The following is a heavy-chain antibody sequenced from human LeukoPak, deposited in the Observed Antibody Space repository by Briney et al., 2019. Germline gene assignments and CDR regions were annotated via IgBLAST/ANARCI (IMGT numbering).Heavy chain of an antibody. CDR2: NIPIFGTA. CDR3: ARGGATGYNWFDP. CDR1: VGTFSSYA. J-gene: IGHJ5*02. V-gene: IGHV1-69*13. D-gene: IGHD4/OR15-4a*01. Sequence: SVKVSCKASVGTFSSYAISWVRQAPGQGLECMGRNIPIFGTANYAQKFQGRVAITADESTSTAYMELSSLRSEVTAVYYCARGGATGYNWFDPWGQGTLVTVSS.